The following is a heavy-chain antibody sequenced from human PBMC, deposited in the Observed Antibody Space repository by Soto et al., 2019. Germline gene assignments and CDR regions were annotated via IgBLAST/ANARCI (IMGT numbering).Heavy chain of an antibody. Sequence: QRLSCAGSGSTFSSYSMNWGRQAPGKGLEWVSYISSSSSTIYYADSVKGRFTISRDNARNSLSLQMNSLRDEDTALYYCAREDYPNYYYYGLDVWGQGTTVTVSS. CDR3: AREDYPNYYYYGLDV. J-gene: IGHJ6*02. V-gene: IGHV3-48*02. D-gene: IGHD4-17*01. CDR1: GSTFSSYS. CDR2: ISSSSSTI.